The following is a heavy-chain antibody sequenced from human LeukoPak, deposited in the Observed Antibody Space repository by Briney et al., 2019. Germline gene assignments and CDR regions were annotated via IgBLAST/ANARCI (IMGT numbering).Heavy chain of an antibody. CDR3: ARDITMVRGVSKYNWFDP. V-gene: IGHV4-4*07. J-gene: IGHJ5*02. CDR1: GGSISSSNW. CDR2: IYTSGST. D-gene: IGHD3-10*01. Sequence: PSETLSLTCAVSGGSISSSNWWSWVRQPAGKGLEWIGRIYTSGSTNYNPSLKSRVTMSVDTSKNQFSLKLSSVTAADTAVYYCARDITMVRGVSKYNWFDPWGQGTLVTVSS.